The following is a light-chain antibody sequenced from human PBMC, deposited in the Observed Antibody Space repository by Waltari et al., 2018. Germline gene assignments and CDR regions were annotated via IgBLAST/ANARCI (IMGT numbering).Light chain of an antibody. CDR2: EVN. CDR3: SSYAGSNTVV. V-gene: IGLV2-8*01. CDR1: ISDVGSYDY. Sequence: QSALTQPPSASGSPGPSVTISCTGTISDVGSYDYVSWYQQHPGKAPKVMIYEVNKRPSGVPDRFSGSKSGSTASLTVSGLQADDEAAYYCSSYAGSNTVVFGGGTKLTVL. J-gene: IGLJ2*01.